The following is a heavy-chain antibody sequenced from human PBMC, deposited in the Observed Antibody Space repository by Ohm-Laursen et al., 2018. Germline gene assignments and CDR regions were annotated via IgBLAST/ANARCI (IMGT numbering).Heavy chain of an antibody. CDR2: INHDGGT. J-gene: IGHJ2*01. CDR3: ARDRGYKGFDL. CDR1: DGSYKDYY. V-gene: IGHV4-34*01. D-gene: IGHD5-12*01. Sequence: SDTLSLTCPVYDGSYKDYYWSWIRQPPGKGLEWIGEINHDGGTNYNPSLKSRVTISEDTSKNQFSVKLSSVTAADTAVYYCARDRGYKGFDLWARGNLVTVSS.